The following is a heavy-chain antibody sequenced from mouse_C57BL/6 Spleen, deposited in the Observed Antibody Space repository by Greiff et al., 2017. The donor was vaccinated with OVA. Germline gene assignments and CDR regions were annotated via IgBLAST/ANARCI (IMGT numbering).Heavy chain of an antibody. D-gene: IGHD2-3*01. J-gene: IGHJ4*01. CDR3: ARVDGYLYAMDY. CDR1: GFTFSDFY. Sequence: EVKLVESGGGLVQSGRSLRLSCATSGFTFSDFYMEWVRPAPGKGLEWIAASRNKANDYTTEYSASVKGRFIVSRDTSQSILYLQMNALRAEDTAIYYCARVDGYLYAMDYWGQGTSVTVAS. CDR2: SRNKANDYTT. V-gene: IGHV7-1*01.